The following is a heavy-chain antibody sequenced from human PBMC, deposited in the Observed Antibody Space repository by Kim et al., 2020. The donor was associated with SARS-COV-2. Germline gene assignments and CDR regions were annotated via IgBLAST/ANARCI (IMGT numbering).Heavy chain of an antibody. CDR3: ARPGIAVAGTEYFQH. CDR2: IYYSGST. CDR1: GGSISSSSYY. V-gene: IGHV4-39*01. J-gene: IGHJ1*01. D-gene: IGHD6-19*01. Sequence: SETLSLTCTVSGGSISSSSYYWGWIRQPPGKGLEWIGSIYYSGSTYYNPSLKSRVTISVDTSKNQFSLKLSSVTAADTAVYYCARPGIAVAGTEYFQHWG.